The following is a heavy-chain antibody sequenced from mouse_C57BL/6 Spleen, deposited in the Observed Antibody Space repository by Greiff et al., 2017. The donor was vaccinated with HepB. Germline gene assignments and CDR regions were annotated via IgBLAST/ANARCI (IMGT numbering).Heavy chain of an antibody. V-gene: IGHV1-81*01. Sequence: VQLQQSGAELARPGASVKLSCKASGYTFTSYGISWVKQRTGQGLEWIGEIYPRSGNTYYNEKFKGKATLTADKSSSTAYMELRSLTSEDSAVYFCARGDYGSTLRFFDYWGQGTTLTVSS. D-gene: IGHD1-1*01. CDR2: IYPRSGNT. CDR3: ARGDYGSTLRFFDY. CDR1: GYTFTSYG. J-gene: IGHJ2*01.